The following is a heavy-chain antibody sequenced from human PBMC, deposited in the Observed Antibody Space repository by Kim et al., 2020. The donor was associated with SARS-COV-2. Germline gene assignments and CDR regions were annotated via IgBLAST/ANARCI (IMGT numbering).Heavy chain of an antibody. Sequence: SETLSLTCTVSGSISSYYWSWIRQPPGKGLEWIGYIYYSGSTNYNPSLKSRGTISVDTAKNQFSLKWSSVTAADTAVYYCATAGSSWNFYYFDYWSQGTL. CDR3: ATAGSSWNFYYFDY. CDR2: IYYSGST. V-gene: IGHV4-59*01. CDR1: GSISSYY. D-gene: IGHD6-13*01. J-gene: IGHJ4*02.